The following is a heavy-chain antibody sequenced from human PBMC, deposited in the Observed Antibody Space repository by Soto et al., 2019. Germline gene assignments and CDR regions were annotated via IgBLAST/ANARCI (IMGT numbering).Heavy chain of an antibody. CDR2: IYYSGST. D-gene: IGHD6-13*01. CDR3: ARGVAAAAGSYQYYYGMDV. CDR1: GGSISSYY. J-gene: IGHJ6*02. Sequence: TSETLSLTCTVSGGSISSYYWSWIRQPPGKGLEWIGYIYYSGSTNYNPSLKSRVTISVDTSKNQFSLKLSSVTAADTAVYYCARGVAAAAGSYQYYYGMDVWRPATTVT. V-gene: IGHV4-59*01.